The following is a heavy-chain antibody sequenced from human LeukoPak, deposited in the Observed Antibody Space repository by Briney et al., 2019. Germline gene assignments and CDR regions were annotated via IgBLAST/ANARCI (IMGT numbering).Heavy chain of an antibody. Sequence: GGSLRLSCAASGFTFSSYSMNWVRQASGKGLEWVSSISSSSSYIYYADSVKGRFTISRDNAKNSLYLQMNSLRAEDTVVYYCARDDYSNYYYYYYYMDVWGKGTTVTVSS. CDR1: GFTFSSYS. V-gene: IGHV3-21*01. J-gene: IGHJ6*03. CDR2: ISSSSSYI. CDR3: ARDDYSNYYYYYYYMDV. D-gene: IGHD4-11*01.